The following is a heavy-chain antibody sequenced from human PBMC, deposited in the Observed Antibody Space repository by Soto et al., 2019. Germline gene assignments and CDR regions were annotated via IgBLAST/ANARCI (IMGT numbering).Heavy chain of an antibody. CDR3: ASGLTYYDFWSGVDY. CDR1: GFTFSSYS. Sequence: EGQLVESGGGLVKPGGSLRLSCAASGFTFSSYSMNWVRQAPGKGLEWVSSISSSSSYIYYADSVKGRFTISRDNAKNSLYLQMNSLRAEDTAVYYCASGLTYYDFWSGVDYWGQGTLVTVSS. J-gene: IGHJ4*02. V-gene: IGHV3-21*01. CDR2: ISSSSSYI. D-gene: IGHD3-3*01.